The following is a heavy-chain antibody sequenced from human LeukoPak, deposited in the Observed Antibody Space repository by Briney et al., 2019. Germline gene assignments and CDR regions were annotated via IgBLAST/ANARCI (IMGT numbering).Heavy chain of an antibody. V-gene: IGHV3-66*03. CDR1: GFTVSSNY. D-gene: IGHD1-26*01. CDR3: AKERDLVRATYYFGS. CDR2: IYNCGST. Sequence: PGGSLRLSCAASGFTVSSNYMSWVRQAPGKGLEWVSVIYNCGSTYYADSVKGRFTISRDNSKNTLYLQMTSLRDEDTAVYYCAKERDLVRATYYFGSWGQGTLVTVSS. J-gene: IGHJ4*02.